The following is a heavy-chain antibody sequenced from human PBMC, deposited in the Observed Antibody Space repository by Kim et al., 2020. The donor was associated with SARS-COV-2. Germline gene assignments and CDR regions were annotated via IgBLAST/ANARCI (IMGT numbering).Heavy chain of an antibody. J-gene: IGHJ6*03. D-gene: IGHD4-17*01. V-gene: IGHV3-9*01. CDR3: AKATGDYVTRYYMDV. Sequence: SVKGRLTISRDNAKNSLYLQMNSRRAEDTALYYCAKATGDYVTRYYMDVWGKGTTVTVSS.